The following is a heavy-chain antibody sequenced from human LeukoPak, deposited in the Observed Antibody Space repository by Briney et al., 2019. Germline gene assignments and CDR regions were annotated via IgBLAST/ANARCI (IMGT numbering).Heavy chain of an antibody. CDR2: FYYSGSS. V-gene: IGHV4-61*05. CDR1: GGSISSSSYY. J-gene: IGHJ3*02. D-gene: IGHD6-13*01. CDR3: ARVSPAVGAFDI. Sequence: SETLSLTCTVSGGSISSSSYYWGWIRQPPGKGLEWIGYFYYSGSSNYNPSLKSRVTISGDTSKNQFSLKLSSVTAADTAIYYCARVSPAVGAFDIWGRGTMVTVSS.